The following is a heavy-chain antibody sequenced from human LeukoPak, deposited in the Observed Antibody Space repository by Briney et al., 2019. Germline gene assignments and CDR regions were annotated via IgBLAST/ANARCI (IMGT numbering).Heavy chain of an antibody. J-gene: IGHJ4*02. D-gene: IGHD6-19*01. CDR2: IRTKGDNYAT. CDR1: GFAFGGSD. CDR3: TTYRSGHY. V-gene: IGHV3-73*01. Sequence: GGSLKLSCAASGFAFGGSDIHWVRQASGKGLDWVGRIRTKGDNYATAYGPSVKGRFTISRHDSENTAYLQMNSLKTEDTAVYYCTTYRSGHYWGQGTLVTVS.